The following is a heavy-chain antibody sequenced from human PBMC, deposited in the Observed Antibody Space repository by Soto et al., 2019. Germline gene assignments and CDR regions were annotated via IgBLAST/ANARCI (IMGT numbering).Heavy chain of an antibody. CDR3: ARDRDRHSSGLPSFDP. CDR2: IYYSGST. V-gene: IGHV4-39*07. D-gene: IGHD3-22*01. J-gene: IGHJ5*02. CDR1: GGSISSSSYY. Sequence: KPSETLSLTCIVSGGSISSSSYYWGWIRQPPGKGLEWIGSIYYSGSTYYDPSLKSRVTISVDTSKNQFSLKLTSVTAADTAVYYCARDRDRHSSGLPSFDPWGQGILVTVSS.